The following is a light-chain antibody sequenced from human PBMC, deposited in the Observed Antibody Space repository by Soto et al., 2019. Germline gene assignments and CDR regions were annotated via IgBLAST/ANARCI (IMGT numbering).Light chain of an antibody. Sequence: EIVLTQSPGTLSLSPGERATLSCRASQSVSSSYLAWYQQKPGQAPRLLIYGASSRATGIPDRFSGSGSGTDFTLTINRLEPEDFAVYYWQQYGSSPPGPFTFGPGTKVDVK. V-gene: IGKV3-20*01. CDR1: QSVSSSY. J-gene: IGKJ3*01. CDR3: QQYGSSPPGPFT. CDR2: GAS.